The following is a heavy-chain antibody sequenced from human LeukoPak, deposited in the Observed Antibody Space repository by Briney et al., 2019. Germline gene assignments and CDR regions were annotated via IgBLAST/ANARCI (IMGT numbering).Heavy chain of an antibody. Sequence: SETLSLTCAVYGVSFSGYYWSWLRQPPGKGLEWLGEINHSGSTNYNPSLKSRVTISVDTSKNQFSLKLSSVTAADTAVYYCARGQSDCSGGSCSYYFDYWGQGTLVTVSS. CDR1: GVSFSGYY. CDR3: ARGQSDCSGGSCSYYFDY. CDR2: INHSGST. D-gene: IGHD2-15*01. V-gene: IGHV4-34*01. J-gene: IGHJ4*02.